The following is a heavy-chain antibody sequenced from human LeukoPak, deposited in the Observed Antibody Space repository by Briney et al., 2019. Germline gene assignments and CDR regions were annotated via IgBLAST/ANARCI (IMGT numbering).Heavy chain of an antibody. J-gene: IGHJ4*02. CDR2: IIPIFGTA. CDR1: GGTFSSYA. V-gene: IGHV1-69*05. CDR3: ARGLNYDSSGTFDY. D-gene: IGHD3-22*01. Sequence: AASVKVSCKASGGTFSSYAISWVRQAPGQGLEWMGRIIPIFGTANYAQKFQGRVTITTDESTSTAYMELSSLRSEDTAVYYCARGLNYDSSGTFDYWGQGTLDTVSS.